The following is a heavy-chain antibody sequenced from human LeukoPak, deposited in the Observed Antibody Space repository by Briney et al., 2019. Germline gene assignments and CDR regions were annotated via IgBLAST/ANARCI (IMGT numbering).Heavy chain of an antibody. CDR1: GGSISSGSYY. CDR3: ARVGVGATTVDY. CDR2: IYTNGHT. D-gene: IGHD1-26*01. J-gene: IGHJ4*02. V-gene: IGHV4-61*02. Sequence: PSETLSLTCTVSGGSISSGSYYWSWIRQPAGKGLEWIGRIYTNGHTNYDPSLKSRVTISADTSKNQFSLNLSSVTAADTAVYYCARVGVGATTVDYWSQGTLVTVSS.